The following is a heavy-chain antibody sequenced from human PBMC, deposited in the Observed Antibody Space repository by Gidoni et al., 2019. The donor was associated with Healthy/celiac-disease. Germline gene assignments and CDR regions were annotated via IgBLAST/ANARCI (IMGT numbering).Heavy chain of an antibody. CDR2: ISSSSSYI. Sequence: EVQLVESGGGLVKPGGSLRLSCAASGFTFSSYSMHCVRQAPGKGLEWVSSISSSSSYIYYADSVKGRFTISRDNAKISLYLQMNSLRAEDTAVYYCARLIEYSSSSDFDYWGQGTLITVSS. V-gene: IGHV3-21*01. CDR1: GFTFSSYS. J-gene: IGHJ4*02. CDR3: ARLIEYSSSSDFDY. D-gene: IGHD6-6*01.